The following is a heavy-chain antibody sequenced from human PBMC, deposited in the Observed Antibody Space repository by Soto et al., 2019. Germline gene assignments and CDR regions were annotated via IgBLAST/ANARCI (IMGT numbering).Heavy chain of an antibody. J-gene: IGHJ3*02. CDR2: FDPEDGET. V-gene: IGHV1-24*01. CDR1: GYTLTELS. D-gene: IGHD5-18*01. CDR3: ATGAQGDSYGLDAFDI. Sequence: EASVKVSYKVSGYTLTELSMHWVRQAPGKGLEWMGGFDPEDGETIYAQKFQGRVTMTEDTSTDTAYMELSSLRSEDTAVYYCATGAQGDSYGLDAFDIWGQGTMVTVSS.